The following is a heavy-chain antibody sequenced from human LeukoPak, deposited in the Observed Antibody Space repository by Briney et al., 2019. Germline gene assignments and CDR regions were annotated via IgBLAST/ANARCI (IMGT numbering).Heavy chain of an antibody. Sequence: GGSLRLSCAASGFTFDDYAMHWVRQAPGKGLEWVSGISWNSGSIGYADSVKGRFTFSRDNAKNSLYLQMNSLRAEDTALYYCAKDIRFLEWEGYYGMDVWGQGTTVTVSS. V-gene: IGHV3-9*01. J-gene: IGHJ6*02. D-gene: IGHD3-3*01. CDR3: AKDIRFLEWEGYYGMDV. CDR2: ISWNSGSI. CDR1: GFTFDDYA.